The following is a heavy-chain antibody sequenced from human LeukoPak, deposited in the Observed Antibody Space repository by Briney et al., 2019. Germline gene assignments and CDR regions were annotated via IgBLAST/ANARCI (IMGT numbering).Heavy chain of an antibody. V-gene: IGHV3-21*01. CDR2: ISSSSSYI. CDR1: GFTFSSYS. Sequence: PGGSLRLSCAASGFTFSSYSMNWVRQAPGKGLEWVSSISSSSSYIYYADSVKGRFTISRDNAKNSLYLQMNSLRAEDTAAYYCAKGGIHTVTTTGWGQGTLVTVSS. D-gene: IGHD4-17*01. J-gene: IGHJ4*02. CDR3: AKGGIHTVTTTG.